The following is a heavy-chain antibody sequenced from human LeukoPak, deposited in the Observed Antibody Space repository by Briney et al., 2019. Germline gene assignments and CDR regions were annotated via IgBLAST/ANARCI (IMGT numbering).Heavy chain of an antibody. D-gene: IGHD5-18*01. CDR1: GFTFSSYW. CDR3: ATYRQIQVPFEF. V-gene: IGHV3-7*03. Sequence: GSLRLSCAASGFTFSSYWMSWVRQAPGKGLEWVANIKQDGSEKYYVDSVKGRFTISRDNAKNSLYLQMNSLRAEDTATYYCATYRQIQVPFEFWGQGTLVTVSS. CDR2: IKQDGSEK. J-gene: IGHJ4*02.